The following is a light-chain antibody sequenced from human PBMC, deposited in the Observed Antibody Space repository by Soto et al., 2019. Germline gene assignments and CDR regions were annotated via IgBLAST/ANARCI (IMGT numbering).Light chain of an antibody. J-gene: IGKJ2*02. CDR2: KAS. V-gene: IGKV1-5*03. Sequence: DIQMTQSPSTLSASVGDRVTITCRASQSISSWLAWYQQKPGKAPKLLIYKASSLESGDPSRFSGSGSGTEFTLTTSSLQPDDFAAYYCQQYNSYSPCTFGQGTKLEIK. CDR3: QQYNSYSPCT. CDR1: QSISSW.